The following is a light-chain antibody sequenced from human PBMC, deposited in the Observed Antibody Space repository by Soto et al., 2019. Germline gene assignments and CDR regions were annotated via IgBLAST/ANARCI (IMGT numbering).Light chain of an antibody. Sequence: EIVITQSPATLSVSPGERVTLSCRPSQSVNTNLAWYQQKPGQSPRLLIYGASTRATGIPARFSGSGSGTEFTLTISSLQSEDFAVYYCQQYHNWLTFGGGTEVEIK. V-gene: IGKV3-15*01. CDR3: QQYHNWLT. J-gene: IGKJ4*01. CDR1: QSVNTN. CDR2: GAS.